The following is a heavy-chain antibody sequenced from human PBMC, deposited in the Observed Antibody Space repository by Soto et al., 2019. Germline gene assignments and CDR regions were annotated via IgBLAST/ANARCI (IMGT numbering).Heavy chain of an antibody. D-gene: IGHD2-21*01. V-gene: IGHV4-31*03. J-gene: IGHJ5*02. CDR3: ARDGAGAYGLGWFDP. CDR1: GDSISRGGYY. Sequence: QVQLQESGPGLVKPSQTLSLTCTVSGDSISRGGYYWNWLRQHPRKGVEWIGYIYHSGSTIYNPSLKRRVTISVDTSKNRLSLELSNVTAADTAVYYCARDGAGAYGLGWFDPWGQGILVTVSS. CDR2: IYHSGST.